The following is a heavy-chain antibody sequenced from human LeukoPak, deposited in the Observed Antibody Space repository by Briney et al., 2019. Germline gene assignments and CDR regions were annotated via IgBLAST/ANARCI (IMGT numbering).Heavy chain of an antibody. CDR1: GFIFSTHG. J-gene: IGHJ4*02. D-gene: IGHD3-10*01. Sequence: PGRSLRLSCAASGFIFSTHGMHWVRQAPGRGREWVSLISYDGSTKYYGDSGEGRFTISRDNSKSTLYLQLNSLRVEDTAVYYCANDRHFYGAGTYYNLDYWGQGTLVNVSS. CDR3: ANDRHFYGAGTYYNLDY. V-gene: IGHV3-30*18. CDR2: ISYDGSTK.